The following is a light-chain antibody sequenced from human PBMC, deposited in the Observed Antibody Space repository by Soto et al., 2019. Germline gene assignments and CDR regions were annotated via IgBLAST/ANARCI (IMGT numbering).Light chain of an antibody. CDR1: SSNIGRNY. V-gene: IGLV1-47*01. Sequence: QPVLTQPPSASGTPGQRVTISCSGSSSNIGRNYVYWYLQLPGTAPKLLIYGNNQRPSGVPDRFSGSKSGTSASLAISGLRSEDEADYYCAAWDDSLNASVFGGGTKVTVL. J-gene: IGLJ1*01. CDR3: AAWDDSLNASV. CDR2: GNN.